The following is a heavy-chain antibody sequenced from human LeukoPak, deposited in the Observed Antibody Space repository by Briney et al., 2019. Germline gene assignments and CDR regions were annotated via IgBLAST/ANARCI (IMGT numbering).Heavy chain of an antibody. Sequence: ASVTVSCKVSGYTLTELSMHWVRQAPGKGLEWMGGFDPEDGETIYAQKFQGRVTMTEDTSTDTAYMELSSLRSEDTAVYYCATVPRHSSSWYYFDYWGQGTLVTVSS. CDR3: ATVPRHSSSWYYFDY. CDR2: FDPEDGET. J-gene: IGHJ4*02. V-gene: IGHV1-24*01. CDR1: GYTLTELS. D-gene: IGHD6-13*01.